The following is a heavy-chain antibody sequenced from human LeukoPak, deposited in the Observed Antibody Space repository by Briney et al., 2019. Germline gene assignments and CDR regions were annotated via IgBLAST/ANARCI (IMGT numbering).Heavy chain of an antibody. J-gene: IGHJ4*02. CDR1: GFTFGSYG. CDR2: IYSGGST. V-gene: IGHV3-53*01. Sequence: GGSLRLSCAASGFTFGSYGMSWVRQAPGKGLEWVSVIYSGGSTYYADSVKGRFTISRDNSKNTLYLQMNSLRAEDTAVYYCARDPFFGYWGQGTLVTVSS. CDR3: ARDPFFGY.